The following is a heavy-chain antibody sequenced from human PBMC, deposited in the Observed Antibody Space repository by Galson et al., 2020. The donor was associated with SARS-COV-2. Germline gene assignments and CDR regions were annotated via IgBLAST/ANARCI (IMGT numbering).Heavy chain of an antibody. D-gene: IGHD3-3*01. CDR1: GFTFSSYA. J-gene: IGHJ4*02. V-gene: IGHV3-23*01. CDR2: ISGSGGST. Sequence: GGSRRRSCAASGFTFSSYAMNWVRQAPGKGLEWVSAISGSGGSTYYADSVKGRFTISRDNSKNTLHLQMNSLRAEDTAVYYCAKDGSTDFWSGYPIYYFDYWGQGTLVTVSS. CDR3: AKDGSTDFWSGYPIYYFDY.